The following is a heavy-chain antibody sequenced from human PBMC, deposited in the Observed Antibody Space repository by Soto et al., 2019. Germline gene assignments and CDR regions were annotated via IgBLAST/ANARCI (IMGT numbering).Heavy chain of an antibody. D-gene: IGHD6-13*01. Sequence: SETLSLTCTVSGGSMRNYFWTWIRQPPGKGLEWIGYIHYSGTTSFFPSYNPSLRSRVTISEDTSKNQFSLKLLSVTTADTAGYFCAAGEASSRNLAPYYLDFWGQGTLVTSPQ. CDR2: IHYSGTT. J-gene: IGHJ4*02. V-gene: IGHV4-59*01. CDR1: GGSMRNYF. CDR3: AAGEASSRNLAPYYLDF.